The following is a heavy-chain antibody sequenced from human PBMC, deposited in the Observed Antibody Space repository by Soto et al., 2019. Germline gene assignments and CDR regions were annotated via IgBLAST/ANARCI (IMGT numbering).Heavy chain of an antibody. J-gene: IGHJ4*02. D-gene: IGHD1-1*01. CDR1: GGSVSSGSYY. CDR3: ARERTRYFDY. V-gene: IGHV4-61*01. CDR2: IYYSGST. Sequence: QVQLQESGPGLVKPSETLSLTCTVSGGSVSSGSYYWSWIRQPPGKGLEWIGYIYYSGSTNYYPSLKSRVTISVDTSKSQFYLKLSSVTAADTAVYYCARERTRYFDYWGQGTLVTVSS.